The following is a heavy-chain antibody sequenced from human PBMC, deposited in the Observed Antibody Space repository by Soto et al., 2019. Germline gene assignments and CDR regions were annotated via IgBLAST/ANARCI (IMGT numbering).Heavy chain of an antibody. V-gene: IGHV4-30-2*06. Sequence: PSETLSLTCAVSGGSISSGGYSWSRIRQSPGKGLEWIGYIYHSGSTYYNPSLKSRVTISVDRSKNQFSLKLSSVTAAGTAVYYCARGDLNWNYFDYWGQGTLVTVSS. D-gene: IGHD1-20*01. CDR2: IYHSGST. CDR3: ARGDLNWNYFDY. CDR1: GGSISSGGYS. J-gene: IGHJ4*02.